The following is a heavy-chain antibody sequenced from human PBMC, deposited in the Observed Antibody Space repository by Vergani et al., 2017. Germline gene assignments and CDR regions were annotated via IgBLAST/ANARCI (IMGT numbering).Heavy chain of an antibody. CDR3: ARDPTNRGLSEKYDFWSGYLYYYYVMDV. J-gene: IGHJ6*02. V-gene: IGHV3-30-3*01. Sequence: QVQLVESGGGVVQPGRSLRLSCAASGFTFSSYAMHWVRQAPGKGLEWVAVISYDGSNKYYADSVKGRFTISRDNSKNTLYLQMNSLRAEDTAVYYCARDPTNRGLSEKYDFWSGYLYYYYVMDVWGQGTTVTVSS. D-gene: IGHD3-3*01. CDR2: ISYDGSNK. CDR1: GFTFSSYA.